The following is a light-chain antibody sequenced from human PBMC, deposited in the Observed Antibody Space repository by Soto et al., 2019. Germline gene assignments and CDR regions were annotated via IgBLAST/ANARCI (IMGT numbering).Light chain of an antibody. CDR1: QSVSNN. CDR3: QQYNNWPLYS. J-gene: IGKJ2*03. CDR2: DAS. V-gene: IGKV3-15*01. Sequence: EIVMTQSPATLSVSPGVRATLSCRASQSVSNNLAWYQQKPGQAPRLLMYDASTRATGIPVSFSGTGSGMEFTLTISSLQSEDFAVYYCQQYNNWPLYSFGQGTRLEIK.